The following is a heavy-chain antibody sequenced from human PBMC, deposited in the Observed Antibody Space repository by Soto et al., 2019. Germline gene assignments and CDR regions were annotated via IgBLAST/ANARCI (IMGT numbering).Heavy chain of an antibody. J-gene: IGHJ5*02. CDR1: GGSISSGGYY. V-gene: IGHV4-31*03. CDR3: ARELVVSNWFDP. Sequence: TLSLTCTVSGGSISSGGYYWSWIRQHPGKGLEWIGYIYYSGSTYYNPSLKSRVTISVDTSKNQFSLKLSSVTAADTAVYYCARELVVSNWFDPWGQGTLVTVSS. CDR2: IYYSGST. D-gene: IGHD3-22*01.